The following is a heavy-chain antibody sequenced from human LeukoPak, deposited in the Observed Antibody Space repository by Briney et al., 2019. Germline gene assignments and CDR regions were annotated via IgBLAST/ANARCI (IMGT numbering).Heavy chain of an antibody. V-gene: IGHV3-23*01. Sequence: GGSLRLSCAASGFTFSSYAMSWVRQAPGKGLECVSVISGSGTIKYYADSVKGRFTISRDNSKNTLYLQMNSLRAEDTAVYYCARGGDIVVVPAAKGYYYYGMDVWGQGTTVTVSS. J-gene: IGHJ6*02. CDR2: ISGSGTIK. D-gene: IGHD2-2*01. CDR1: GFTFSSYA. CDR3: ARGGDIVVVPAAKGYYYYGMDV.